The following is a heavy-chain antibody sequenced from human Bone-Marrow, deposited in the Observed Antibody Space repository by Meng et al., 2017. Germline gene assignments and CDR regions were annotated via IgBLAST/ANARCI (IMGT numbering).Heavy chain of an antibody. Sequence: GESLKISCRASGFTFSNYAMNWVRQAPGKGLEWVSVISTSGRITYYADSVKGRFTISRDNSQNTVHLQMNSLTAEDTALYYCAKGGVAQGRGYWGQGTLVTVS. D-gene: IGHD3-10*01. CDR3: AKGGVAQGRGY. J-gene: IGHJ4*02. V-gene: IGHV3-23*01. CDR2: ISTSGRIT. CDR1: GFTFSNYA.